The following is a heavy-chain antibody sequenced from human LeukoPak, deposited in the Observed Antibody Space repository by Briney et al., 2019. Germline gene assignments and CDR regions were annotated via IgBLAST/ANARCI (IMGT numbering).Heavy chain of an antibody. CDR3: ARHEAVAGSNFDY. J-gene: IGHJ4*02. D-gene: IGHD6-19*01. CDR1: GGSINGYY. CDR2: IYFSGST. Sequence: SVTLSLTCTVSGGSINGYYWSWIRQPPGKGLEWIGYIYFSGSTNYNPSLKSRVTISIDTSKNQFSLKLSSVTAADTAVYYCARHEAVAGSNFDYWGQGTLVTVSS. V-gene: IGHV4-59*08.